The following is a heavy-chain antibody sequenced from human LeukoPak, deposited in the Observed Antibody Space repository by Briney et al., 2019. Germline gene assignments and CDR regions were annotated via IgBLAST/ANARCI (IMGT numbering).Heavy chain of an antibody. V-gene: IGHV3-30*18. CDR2: ISYDGRTK. CDR3: AKGACGGDCGYFDS. D-gene: IGHD2-21*02. CDR1: TFNFSDYG. J-gene: IGHJ4*02. Sequence: GGSLRLSCGDSTFNFSDYGMHWVRQAPGKGLEWLALISYDGRTKFYADSLKGRFTISRDISKNTLYLQINSLRPEDTAVYHCAKGACGGDCGYFDSWGQGTLITVSS.